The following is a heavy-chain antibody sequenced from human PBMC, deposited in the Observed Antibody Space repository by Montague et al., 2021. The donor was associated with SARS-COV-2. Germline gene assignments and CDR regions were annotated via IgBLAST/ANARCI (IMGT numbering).Heavy chain of an antibody. D-gene: IGHD3-10*01. CDR1: GDSITNHY. CDR3: AGDRFDFGAGRQGTIVF. CDR2: MHFTGKT. Sequence: SETLSLTCSVSGDSITNHYWSWVRQPAGKGLEWIGRMHFTGKTNFSPFFSSRLTMSADTSKNQFSLKLTSVTAADTAIYFCAGDRFDFGAGRQGTIVFRGQGTLVTVSS. V-gene: IGHV4-4*07. J-gene: IGHJ4*02.